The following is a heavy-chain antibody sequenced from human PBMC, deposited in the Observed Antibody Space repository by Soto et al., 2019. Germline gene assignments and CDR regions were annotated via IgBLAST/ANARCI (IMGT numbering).Heavy chain of an antibody. V-gene: IGHV4-59*01. CDR1: GGSLSPYY. D-gene: IGHD2-15*01. Sequence: PSETLSLTCAVSGGSLSPYYWNWIRQPPGKKLEWTGYAYSLGRPNYNPSLKRRVTMSLDTSKNQFSLELTSVTAADTEVYYCERGGSVASSIMFDTWGQGIRVTVSS. CDR2: AYSLGRP. CDR3: ERGGSVASSIMFDT. J-gene: IGHJ5*02.